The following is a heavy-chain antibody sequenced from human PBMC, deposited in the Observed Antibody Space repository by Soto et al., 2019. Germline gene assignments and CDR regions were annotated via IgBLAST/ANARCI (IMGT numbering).Heavy chain of an antibody. CDR2: VSGSGGNT. CDR3: AKLHLLVSAADGRGPFAY. V-gene: IGHV3-23*01. J-gene: IGHJ4*02. Sequence: VQLLESGGGLVQPGGSLRLSCAASGFTFSNYAMSWVRQAPGKGLEWVSAVSGSGGNTYYADSVQGRFTISRDNSKNMLTLQMNSLRAEDTAVYYCAKLHLLVSAADGRGPFAYWGKGTLVTVSS. CDR1: GFTFSNYA. D-gene: IGHD6-13*01.